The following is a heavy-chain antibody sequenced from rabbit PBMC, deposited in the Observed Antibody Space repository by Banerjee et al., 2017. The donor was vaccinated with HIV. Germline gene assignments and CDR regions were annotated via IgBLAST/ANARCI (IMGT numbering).Heavy chain of an antibody. Sequence: QSLEESGGDLVKPGASLTLTCTASGFSFSSYYMCWVRQAPGKGLEWIACIYAGSSGSTYYANWAKGRFTITRSTSLNTVTLQLKSLTAADTATYFCARDTSSSIYKLDLWGPGTLVTVS. J-gene: IGHJ4*01. D-gene: IGHD1-1*01. CDR1: GFSFSSYY. V-gene: IGHV1S40*01. CDR2: IYAGSSGST. CDR3: ARDTSSSIYKLDL.